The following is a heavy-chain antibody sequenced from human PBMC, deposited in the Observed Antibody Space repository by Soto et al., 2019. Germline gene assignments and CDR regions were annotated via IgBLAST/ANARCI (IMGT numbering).Heavy chain of an antibody. CDR1: GYSFTSYD. J-gene: IGHJ6*02. CDR3: ARAKLSDNYYYDVMDV. D-gene: IGHD3-16*02. V-gene: IGHV1-8*01. Sequence: QVQLVQSGAEVKKPGASVKVSCKASGYSFTSYDINWVRQVSGQGLEWMGWMKPNSGNTGSAQKFQGRVTMTRNTSITTAYMELSSLRSEDTAVYYCARAKLSDNYYYDVMDVWGQGTTVTVSS. CDR2: MKPNSGNT.